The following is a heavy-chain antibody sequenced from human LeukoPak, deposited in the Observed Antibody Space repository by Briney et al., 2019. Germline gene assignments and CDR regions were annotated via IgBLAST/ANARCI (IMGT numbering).Heavy chain of an antibody. CDR2: ISGSGDYT. V-gene: IGHV3-23*01. J-gene: IGHJ4*02. D-gene: IGHD3-10*01. Sequence: PGGTLRLSCAASGFTFSSHGMSWVRQAPGKGLEWVSTISGSGDYTYYADSVKGRFTISRDNSKNTLYLQMNSLRAEDTAIYYCVKVTYGSGTYGAFDSWGQGTQVTVSS. CDR1: GFTFSSHG. CDR3: VKVTYGSGTYGAFDS.